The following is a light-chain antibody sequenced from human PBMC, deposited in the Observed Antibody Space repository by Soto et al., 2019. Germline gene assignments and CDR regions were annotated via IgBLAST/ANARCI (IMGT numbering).Light chain of an antibody. CDR1: QAINNY. Sequence: DIQMTQSPSSLSASIRDRITITCPASQAINNYLNWYQQKPGKAPKLLIYDASKLKPGVPSRFSGSGSGADFTFTISSLQSEDSATYYCQHYDKLPYTFGQGTKLEI. J-gene: IGKJ2*01. CDR3: QHYDKLPYT. V-gene: IGKV1-33*01. CDR2: DAS.